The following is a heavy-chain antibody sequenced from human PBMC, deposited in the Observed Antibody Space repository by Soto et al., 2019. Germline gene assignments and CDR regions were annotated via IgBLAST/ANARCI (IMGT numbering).Heavy chain of an antibody. D-gene: IGHD3-3*01. CDR3: ARESAIFGAVITYYFDY. J-gene: IGHJ4*02. Sequence: SETLSLTCTVSGGSISSYYWSWIRQPAGKGLEWIGRIYTSGSTNYNPSLKSRVTMSVDTSKNQFSLKLSSVTAADTAVYYCARESAIFGAVITYYFDYWGQGTLVTVSS. CDR1: GGSISSYY. CDR2: IYTSGST. V-gene: IGHV4-4*07.